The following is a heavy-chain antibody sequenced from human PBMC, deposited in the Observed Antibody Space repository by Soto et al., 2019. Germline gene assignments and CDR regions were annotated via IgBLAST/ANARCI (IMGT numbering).Heavy chain of an antibody. CDR3: ARGRPTAWDVLAY. CDR2: IRRSGST. CDR1: DGSFNDYF. J-gene: IGHJ4*02. V-gene: IGHV4-34*02. D-gene: IGHD5-18*01. Sequence: QVQLQQWGAGLLKPSETLSLTCGVYDGSFNDYFWTWIRQPPGKGLEWSGVIRRSGSTYYNPSLESRVTIAVDPAKSLCPVKVISVTAADTAVYFCARGRPTAWDVLAYWGQGTLVTVAS.